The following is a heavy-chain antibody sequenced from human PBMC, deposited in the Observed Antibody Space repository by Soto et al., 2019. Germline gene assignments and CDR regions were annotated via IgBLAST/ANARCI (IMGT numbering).Heavy chain of an antibody. V-gene: IGHV3-21*01. CDR1: GFTFSSYS. CDR3: ARERLLEVRGVPPNPLYYYYGMDV. Sequence: GSLRLSCAASGFTFSSYSMNWVRQAPGKGLEWVSSISSSSSYIYYADSVKGRFAISGDNAKDSLYLQMNSLRAEDTAVYYCARERLLEVRGVPPNPLYYYYGMDVWGPGKTVTVTS. J-gene: IGHJ6*02. D-gene: IGHD3-10*01. CDR2: ISSSSSYI.